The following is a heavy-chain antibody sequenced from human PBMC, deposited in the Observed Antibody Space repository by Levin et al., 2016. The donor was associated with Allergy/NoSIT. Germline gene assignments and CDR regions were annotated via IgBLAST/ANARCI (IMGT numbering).Heavy chain of an antibody. Sequence: WIRQPPGKGLEWIGSIYYSGSTYYNPSLKSRVTISVDTSKNQFSLKLSSVTAADTAVYYCARLGGQTDVLRFLEWLPPPYYYYYYMDVWGKGTTVTVSS. CDR2: IYYSGST. V-gene: IGHV4-39*01. J-gene: IGHJ6*03. CDR3: ARLGGQTDVLRFLEWLPPPYYYYYYMDV. D-gene: IGHD3-3*01.